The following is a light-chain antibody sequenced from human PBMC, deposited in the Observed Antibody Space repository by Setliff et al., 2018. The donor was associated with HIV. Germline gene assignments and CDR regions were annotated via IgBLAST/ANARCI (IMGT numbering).Light chain of an antibody. CDR2: EVN. V-gene: IGLV2-14*01. Sequence: QSALAQPASVSGSPGQSITISCTGTSSDIGSYNFVSWYQQYPGKAPKLMIYEVNNRPSGVSPRFSGSKSGNTASLNISGLQSEDEADYYCSSYTVSNALYVFGPGTKGT. CDR3: SSYTVSNALYV. J-gene: IGLJ1*01. CDR1: SSDIGSYNF.